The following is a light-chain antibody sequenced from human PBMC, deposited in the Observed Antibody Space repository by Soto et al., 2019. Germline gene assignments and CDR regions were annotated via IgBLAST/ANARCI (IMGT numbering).Light chain of an antibody. V-gene: IGLV1-44*01. J-gene: IGLJ3*02. CDR1: TSNIGSNS. CDR2: SDT. Sequence: QSVLTQPPSASGTPGQRVTISCSGGTSNIGSNSVHWYQQLPGTAPQLLIHSDTQRPSGVPDRFSGSKSGTSASLAISGLQTEDEAVYYCQSFDTRLTGSRVFGGGTQLTVL. CDR3: QSFDTRLTGSRV.